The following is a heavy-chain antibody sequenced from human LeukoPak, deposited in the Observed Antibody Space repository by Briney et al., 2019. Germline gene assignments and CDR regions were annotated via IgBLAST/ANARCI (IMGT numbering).Heavy chain of an antibody. CDR2: ISAYNGNT. V-gene: IGHV1-18*01. CDR1: GYTFTSYG. D-gene: IGHD6-13*01. Sequence: ASVKVSCKASGYTFTSYGISWVRQAPGQGLEWMGWISAYNGNTNYAQKLQGRVTMTTDTSTSTAYMELRSLRSDDTAVYYCAKDLPPSSSSWYYYYYGMDVWGQGTTVTVS. CDR3: AKDLPPSSSSWYYYYYGMDV. J-gene: IGHJ6*02.